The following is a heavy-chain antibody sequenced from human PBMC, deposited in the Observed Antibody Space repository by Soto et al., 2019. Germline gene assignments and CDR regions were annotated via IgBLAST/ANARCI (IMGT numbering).Heavy chain of an antibody. D-gene: IGHD3-10*01. CDR2: IATYNSNK. CDR3: AGVLRGGVNWLDH. J-gene: IGHJ5*02. V-gene: IGHV1-18*01. Sequence: HLVQSGPEVKKRGASVTVSCKTSGDTFTNFGLSWVRQAPGQGLEWMGWIATYNSNKNYAQKFQGRFTLTTDTAAGTGYMELKSLVYDDTAVYYWAGVLRGGVNWLDHWGQGTLVTVS. CDR1: GDTFTNFG.